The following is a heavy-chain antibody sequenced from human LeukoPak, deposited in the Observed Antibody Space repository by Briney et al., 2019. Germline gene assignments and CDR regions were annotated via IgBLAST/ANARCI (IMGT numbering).Heavy chain of an antibody. J-gene: IGHJ6*04. CDR1: GFTFSNYA. D-gene: IGHD3-10*01. CDR3: VRDRAPWGGALGGAKGKDV. Sequence: AGGSLRLSCAASGFTFSNYAFHWVRQPPGKGLEWAAVISYEGSVTYYADSVKGRFTVSRDNSKNTLDLQMNSLRVEDTAVYYCVRDRAPWGGALGGAKGKDVWGEGTTVAVSS. V-gene: IGHV3-30*04. CDR2: ISYEGSVT.